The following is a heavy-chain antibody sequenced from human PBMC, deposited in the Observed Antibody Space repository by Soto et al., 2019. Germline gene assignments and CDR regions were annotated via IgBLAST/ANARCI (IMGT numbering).Heavy chain of an antibody. Sequence: GGSLRLSCTDSGFTFSSYSLSWVRQAPGKGLELVSAISGSGGKTYYADSVKGRFTISRDNSKNTLYLQMNSLRAEDTAVYYCAKDRAGNTAFDYWGQGTLVTVYS. V-gene: IGHV3-23*01. CDR1: GFTFSSYS. CDR2: ISGSGGKT. J-gene: IGHJ4*02. CDR3: AKDRAGNTAFDY. D-gene: IGHD1-7*01.